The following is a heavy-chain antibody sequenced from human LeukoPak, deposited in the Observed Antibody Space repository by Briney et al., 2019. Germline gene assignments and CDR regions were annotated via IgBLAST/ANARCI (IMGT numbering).Heavy chain of an antibody. CDR1: GGSVNLYY. CDR2: IRYSGNL. V-gene: IGHV4-59*02. D-gene: IGHD4-17*01. Sequence: PSDTLSLTCSVSGGSVNLYYWTWLRQSPGKGLEWIGYIRYSGNLYYTPSLKSRVTITLDTSKKPVSLRLSSVTAADTAVYFCARDFARNSGDYGNDGFDIWGQGTMVTVS. J-gene: IGHJ3*02. CDR3: ARDFARNSGDYGNDGFDI.